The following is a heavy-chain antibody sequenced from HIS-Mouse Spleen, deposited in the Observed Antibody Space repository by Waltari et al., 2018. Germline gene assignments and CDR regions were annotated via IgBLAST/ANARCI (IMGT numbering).Heavy chain of an antibody. V-gene: IGHV4-4*07. CDR2: IYTSGST. CDR1: GGSISSYY. D-gene: IGHD3-3*01. Sequence: QVQLQESGPGLVKPSETLSLTCTVSGGSISSYYWSWIRQPAGKGLEWIGRIYTSGSTKYNPPLKSRVTMSVDTSKNQFSLKLSSVTAADTAVYYCARDFHDFWSGYYGGDKKHDAFDIWGQGTMVTVSS. CDR3: ARDFHDFWSGYYGGDKKHDAFDI. J-gene: IGHJ3*02.